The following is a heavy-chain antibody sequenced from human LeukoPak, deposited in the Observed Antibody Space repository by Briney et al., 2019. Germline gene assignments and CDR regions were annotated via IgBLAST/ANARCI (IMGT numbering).Heavy chain of an antibody. CDR2: INHSGST. V-gene: IGHV4-34*01. J-gene: IGHJ5*02. Sequence: PSETLSLTCAVYGGSFSGYYWSWIRQPPGKGLEWIGEINHSGSTNYNPSLKSRVTISVDTSKNQFSLKLSSVTAADTAVYYCARGQYYDFWSGYPPHNWFDPWGQGTLVTVSS. CDR3: ARGQYYDFWSGYPPHNWFDP. CDR1: GGSFSGYY. D-gene: IGHD3-3*01.